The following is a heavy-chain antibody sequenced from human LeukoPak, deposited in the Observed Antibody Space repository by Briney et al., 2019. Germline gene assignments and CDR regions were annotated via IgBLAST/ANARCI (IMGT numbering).Heavy chain of an antibody. CDR3: ARGVSGYDYLFNDY. V-gene: IGHV4-61*02. J-gene: IGHJ4*02. CDR1: GGSISSGSYY. Sequence: SQTLSLTCTVSGGSISSGSYYWSWIRQPAGKGLEWIGRIYTSGSTNYNPSLKSRVTISVDTSKNQFSLKLSSVTAADTAVYYCARGVSGYDYLFNDYWGQGTLVTVSS. D-gene: IGHD3-3*01. CDR2: IYTSGST.